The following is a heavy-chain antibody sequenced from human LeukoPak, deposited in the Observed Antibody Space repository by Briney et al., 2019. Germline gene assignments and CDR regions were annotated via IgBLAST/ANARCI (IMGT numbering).Heavy chain of an antibody. J-gene: IGHJ3*02. V-gene: IGHV1-18*01. Sequence: ASVKVSCKASGYTFTSYAMNWVRQAPGQGLEWMGWISAYNGNTNYAQKLQGRVTMTTDTSTSTAYMELRSLRSDDTAVYYCARRLRYCTTTSCYTHDAFDIWGQGTMVTVSS. CDR2: ISAYNGNT. CDR3: ARRLRYCTTTSCYTHDAFDI. D-gene: IGHD2-2*02. CDR1: GYTFTSYA.